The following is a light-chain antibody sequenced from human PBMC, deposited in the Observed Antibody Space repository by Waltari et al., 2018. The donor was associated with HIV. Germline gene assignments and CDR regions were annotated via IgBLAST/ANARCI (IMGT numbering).Light chain of an antibody. J-gene: IGKJ2*01. CDR3: QQYYSTPYT. Sequence: DIVMTQSPDSLAVSLGERATINCRSSQSVLYSPNNNNYLAWYRQKPGQPPKLLFYWASIRESVFPDRFSGSGSGTDFTLTISSLQAEDVAVYYCQQYYSTPYTFGQGTKLEIK. CDR2: WAS. V-gene: IGKV4-1*01. CDR1: QSVLYSPNNNNY.